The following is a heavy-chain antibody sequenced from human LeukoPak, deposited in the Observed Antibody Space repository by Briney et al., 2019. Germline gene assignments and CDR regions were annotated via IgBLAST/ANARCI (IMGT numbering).Heavy chain of an antibody. Sequence: ASVKVSCKASGYTFTSYYMHWVRQAPGQGLEWMGGFDPEDGETIYAQKFQGRVTMTEDTSTDTAYMELSSLRSEDTAVYYCATVPEGYSSVFDPWGQGTLVTVSS. CDR3: ATVPEGYSSVFDP. CDR2: FDPEDGET. J-gene: IGHJ5*02. V-gene: IGHV1-24*01. D-gene: IGHD2-15*01. CDR1: GYTFTSYY.